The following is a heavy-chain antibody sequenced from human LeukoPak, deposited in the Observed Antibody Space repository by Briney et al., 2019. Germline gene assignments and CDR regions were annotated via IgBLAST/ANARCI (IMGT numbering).Heavy chain of an antibody. CDR2: INPDNGNA. J-gene: IGHJ4*02. CDR3: AKDRGGTGDFDY. Sequence: ASVKVSCKASGYPFVSYVIHWVCQAPGQRLEWMGWINPDNGNAEYSQKFQGRVTITRDPSATTAYMELSSLRSEDMAVYYCAKDRGGTGDFDYWGQGTLVTVSS. V-gene: IGHV1-3*01. CDR1: GYPFVSYV. D-gene: IGHD3-10*01.